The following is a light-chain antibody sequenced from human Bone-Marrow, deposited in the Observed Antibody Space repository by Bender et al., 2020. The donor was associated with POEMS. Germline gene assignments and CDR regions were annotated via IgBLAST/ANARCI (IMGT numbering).Light chain of an antibody. CDR3: CSYAGSDTWV. Sequence: QSVLTQPPSASGTPGQRVTISCSGSSSNIGSRDVHWYQQLPGTAPKVLIYRNNQRPSGVPDRFSGSKSGNMASLTVSGLQADDEADYYCCSYAGSDTWVFGGGTKLTVL. V-gene: IGLV1-44*01. CDR2: RNN. J-gene: IGLJ3*02. CDR1: SSNIGSRD.